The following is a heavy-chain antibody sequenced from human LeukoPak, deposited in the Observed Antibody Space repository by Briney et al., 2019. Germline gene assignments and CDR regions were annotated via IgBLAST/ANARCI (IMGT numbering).Heavy chain of an antibody. D-gene: IGHD4-17*01. Sequence: SETLSLTCTVPGGPISSYYWSWIRKPPGKGLKWIGYIYYSGSANYDPSLRSRFTISVDTSKNQFSLKLSSVTAADTAVYYCARGGNYGDYDGYFDYWGQGTLVTVSS. CDR3: ARGGNYGDYDGYFDY. V-gene: IGHV4-59*08. J-gene: IGHJ4*02. CDR1: GGPISSYY. CDR2: IYYSGSA.